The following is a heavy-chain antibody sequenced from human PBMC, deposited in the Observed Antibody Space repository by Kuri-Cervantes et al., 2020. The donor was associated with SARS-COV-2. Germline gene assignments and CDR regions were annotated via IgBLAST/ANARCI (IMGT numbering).Heavy chain of an antibody. CDR3: ARGGWFGENWFDP. D-gene: IGHD3-10*01. Sequence: GGSLRLSCKASGYTFTSYGISWVRQAPGQGLEWMGWISAYNGNTNYAQKLQGRVTMTTDTSTSTAYMELRSLRSDDTAVYYCARGGWFGENWFDPWGQGTLVTVSS. CDR1: GYTFTSYG. V-gene: IGHV1-18*04. J-gene: IGHJ5*02. CDR2: ISAYNGNT.